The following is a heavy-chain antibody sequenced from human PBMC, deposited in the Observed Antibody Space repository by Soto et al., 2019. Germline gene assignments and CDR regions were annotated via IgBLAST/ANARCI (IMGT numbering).Heavy chain of an antibody. Sequence: QVHLQESGPGLVKPSETLSLTCTVSGVSIHNSHSFWAWIRQPPGKGLQFIASVYHNGGAHYNSSLKSRVTISVDTANNQVSLRMRSLTAADTALYYCGRVVEGATRHTDPDSWGQGILVTVSS. CDR1: GVSIHNSHSF. J-gene: IGHJ5*01. CDR3: GRVVEGATRHTDPDS. D-gene: IGHD2-21*01. CDR2: VYHNGGA. V-gene: IGHV4-39*01.